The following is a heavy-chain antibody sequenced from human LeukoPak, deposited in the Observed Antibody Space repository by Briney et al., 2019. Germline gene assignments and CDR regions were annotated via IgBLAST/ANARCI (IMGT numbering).Heavy chain of an antibody. CDR1: GGYFSGNH. D-gene: IGHD3-10*01. V-gene: IGHV4-34*01. J-gene: IGHJ4*02. Sequence: SETLSLTCAVYGGYFSGNHWSWIRQPPGRGLEWIGEIDYSGNIYYNPSLKSRVTISADTSKNQFSLRLSSVTAADTAVYYCARRFDRSGSPLRNWGQGTLVTVSS. CDR2: IDYSGNI. CDR3: ARRFDRSGSPLRN.